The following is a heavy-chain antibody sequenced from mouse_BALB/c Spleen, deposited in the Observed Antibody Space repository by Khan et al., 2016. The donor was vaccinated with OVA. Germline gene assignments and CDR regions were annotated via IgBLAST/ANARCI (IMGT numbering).Heavy chain of an antibody. D-gene: IGHD1-1*01. CDR2: ISPGSGSP. J-gene: IGHJ4*01. Sequence: DLVKPGASVKLSCKASGYTFTSYWINWIKQRPGQGLEWIGHISPGSGSPYYNTMFPVKSPMTVDTYSTTAYIQLSIRSYEDSAFSGCASSNYCGSGLEAMDYWGQGTSVTVSS. CDR1: GYTFTSYW. CDR3: ASSNYCGSGLEAMDY. V-gene: IGHV1S41*01.